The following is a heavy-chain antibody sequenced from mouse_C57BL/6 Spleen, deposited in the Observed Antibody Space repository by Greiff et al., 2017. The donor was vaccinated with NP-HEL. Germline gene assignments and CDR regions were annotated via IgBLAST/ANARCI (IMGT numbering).Heavy chain of an antibody. CDR1: GFSLTSYG. V-gene: IGHV2-6*02. CDR2: IWSDGST. J-gene: IGHJ4*01. Sequence: VKLMESGPGLVAPSQSLSITCTVSGFSLTSYGVHWVRQPPGKGLEWLVVIWSDGSTTYNSAIKSRPSISKDNSKSQVFLKMNNLHTDDTAMYSCTRRGPYYAMDYWGQGTSVTVSS. CDR3: TRRGPYYAMDY.